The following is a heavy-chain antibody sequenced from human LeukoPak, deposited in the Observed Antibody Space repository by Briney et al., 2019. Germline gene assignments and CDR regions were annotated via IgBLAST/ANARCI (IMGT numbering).Heavy chain of an antibody. CDR3: ARENDRYGRIDY. CDR2: VSYSGST. V-gene: IGHV4-59*01. CDR1: GGSISSYY. J-gene: IGHJ4*02. D-gene: IGHD5-18*01. Sequence: SETLSLTCTVSGGSISSYYWSWVRQPPGKGLEWIGYVSYSGSTDYNPSLKSRVIISIDTSKNQFSLRLSSVTTADTAVYYCARENDRYGRIDYWGQGTQVTVSS.